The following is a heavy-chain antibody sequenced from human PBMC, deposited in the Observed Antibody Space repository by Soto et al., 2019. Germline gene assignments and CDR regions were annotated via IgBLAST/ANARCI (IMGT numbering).Heavy chain of an antibody. J-gene: IGHJ3*02. CDR3: ARDLGVAGPNDAFDI. CDR1: GGTFSSYA. D-gene: IGHD6-19*01. Sequence: GASVKVSCKASGGTFSSYAISWVRQAPGQGLEWMGGIIPIFGTANYAQKFQGRVTITADESTSTAYMELSSLRSEDTAVYYCARDLGVAGPNDAFDIWGQGTMVTVSS. CDR2: IIPIFGTA. V-gene: IGHV1-69*13.